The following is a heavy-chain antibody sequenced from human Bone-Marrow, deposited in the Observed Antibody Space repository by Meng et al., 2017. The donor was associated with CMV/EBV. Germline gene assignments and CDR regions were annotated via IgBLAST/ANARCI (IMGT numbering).Heavy chain of an antibody. J-gene: IGHJ4*02. CDR1: GYTFTGYY. CDR2: INPNSGGT. D-gene: IGHD2/OR15-2a*01. Sequence: ASVKVSCKASGYTFTGYYMHWVRQAPGQGLEWMGWINPNSGGTNYAQKFQGRVTITADKSTSTAYMELSSLRSEDTAVYYCARHNSSHSHFDYWGQGTLVTVSS. V-gene: IGHV1-2*02. CDR3: ARHNSSHSHFDY.